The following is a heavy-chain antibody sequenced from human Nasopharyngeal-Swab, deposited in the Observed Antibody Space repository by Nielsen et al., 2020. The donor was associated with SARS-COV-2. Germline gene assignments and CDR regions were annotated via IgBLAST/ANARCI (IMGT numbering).Heavy chain of an antibody. CDR2: IYYSGST. J-gene: IGHJ3*02. CDR3: ARRGTGGKKGAFDI. D-gene: IGHD2-8*02. Sequence: WIRQPPGKGLEWIGYIYYSGSTNYNPSLKSRVTISVDTSKSQFSLKLSSVTAADTAVYYCARRGTGGKKGAFDIWGQGTMVTVSS. V-gene: IGHV4-59*08.